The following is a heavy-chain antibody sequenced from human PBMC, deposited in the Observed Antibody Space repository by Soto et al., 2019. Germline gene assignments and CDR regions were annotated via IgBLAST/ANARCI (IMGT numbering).Heavy chain of an antibody. CDR2: ISSSSSYM. Sequence: EVQLVESGGGLVKPGGSLRLSCAASGFTFSSYTMNWVRQAPGKGLEWLSSISSSSSYMYYAASVKGRFTISRDNAKNSLYLQLHSLRAEDTAVYYCARVANRYYDIVTGSPDYWGQGTLVTVAS. CDR3: ARVANRYYDIVTGSPDY. V-gene: IGHV3-21*01. CDR1: GFTFSSYT. D-gene: IGHD3-9*01. J-gene: IGHJ4*02.